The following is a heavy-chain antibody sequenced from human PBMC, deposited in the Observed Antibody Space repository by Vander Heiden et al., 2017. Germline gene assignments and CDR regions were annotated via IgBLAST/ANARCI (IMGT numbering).Heavy chain of an antibody. D-gene: IGHD4-17*01. CDR3: AKAPSRLPYGVDV. CDR2: ISGSVFST. J-gene: IGHJ6*02. CDR1: GFSFSLYG. V-gene: IGHV3-23*01. Sequence: EVQVLESGGGLVQPGGSLRLSCAASGFSFSLYGMIWVRQAPGKGLEWVSSISGSVFSTYYSDSVKGRFTISRDNSKKMVYLQIHSLRADDTAVYYCAKAPSRLPYGVDVWGQGTTVTVSS.